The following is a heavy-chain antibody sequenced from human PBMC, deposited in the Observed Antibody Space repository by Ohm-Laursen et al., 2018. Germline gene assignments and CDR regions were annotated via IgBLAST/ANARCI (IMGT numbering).Heavy chain of an antibody. V-gene: IGHV3-30*18. Sequence: SLRLSCAAPGFTLTTYGMYWVRQAPGKGLEWVAVISYDGSNKYYADSVKGRFTISRDNSKNTLYLQMNSLRAEDTAVYYCAKSEWGSIDYWGQGTLVTVSS. CDR1: GFTLTTYG. J-gene: IGHJ4*02. D-gene: IGHD2-15*01. CDR2: ISYDGSNK. CDR3: AKSEWGSIDY.